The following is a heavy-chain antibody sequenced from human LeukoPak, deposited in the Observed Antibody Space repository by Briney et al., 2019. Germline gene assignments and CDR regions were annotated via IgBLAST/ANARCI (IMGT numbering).Heavy chain of an antibody. V-gene: IGHV3-23*01. CDR2: ISAIGGST. Sequence: GGSLRLSCAASGFTFSNYAMSWVRQDPGKGLEWVSTISAIGGSTYYSDSVKGRFTISRDNSKNTLYLQMNSLRAEDTAVYYCARLNYYDSSGLRKYFQHWGQGTLVTVSS. CDR3: ARLNYYDSSGLRKYFQH. J-gene: IGHJ1*01. CDR1: GFTFSNYA. D-gene: IGHD3-22*01.